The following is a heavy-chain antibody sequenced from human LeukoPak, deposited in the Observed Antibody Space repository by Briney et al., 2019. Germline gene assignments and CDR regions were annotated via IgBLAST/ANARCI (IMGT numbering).Heavy chain of an antibody. CDR2: IYYSGST. Sequence: SETLSLTCTVSGGSISSSSYYWGWIRQPPGKGLEWIGSIYYSGSTYYNPSLKSRVTISVDTSKNQFSLKLSSVTAADTAVYYCAREQSEYYYDSSGNYCFDYWGQGTLVTVSS. D-gene: IGHD3-22*01. V-gene: IGHV4-39*07. J-gene: IGHJ4*02. CDR1: GGSISSSSYY. CDR3: AREQSEYYYDSSGNYCFDY.